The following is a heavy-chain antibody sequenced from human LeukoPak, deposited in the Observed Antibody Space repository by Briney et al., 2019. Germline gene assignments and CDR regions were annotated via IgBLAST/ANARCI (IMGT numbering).Heavy chain of an antibody. CDR1: GFTFSDYY. D-gene: IGHD3-10*01. CDR2: ISSRENTI. J-gene: IGHJ4*02. V-gene: IGHV3-11*01. Sequence: GGSLRLSCAASGFTFSDYYMSWIRQAPGKGLEWVSYISSRENTIYYADSVKGRFTISRDSAKNSLYLQMNSLRADDTAAYYCARVPRYGSGSYYSLDHWGRGTLVTVSS. CDR3: ARVPRYGSGSYYSLDH.